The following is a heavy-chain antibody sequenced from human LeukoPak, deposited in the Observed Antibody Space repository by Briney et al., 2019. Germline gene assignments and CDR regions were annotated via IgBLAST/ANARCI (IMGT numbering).Heavy chain of an antibody. CDR1: GYTFTSYG. V-gene: IGHV1-18*01. Sequence: ASVKVSCKASGYTFTSYGISWVRQAPGQGLGWMGWISAYNGNTNYAQKLQGRVTMTTDTSTSTAYMELRSLRSDDTAVYYCARDPGRYSSSWYAPGDWFDPWGQGTLVTVSS. D-gene: IGHD6-13*01. CDR3: ARDPGRYSSSWYAPGDWFDP. CDR2: ISAYNGNT. J-gene: IGHJ5*02.